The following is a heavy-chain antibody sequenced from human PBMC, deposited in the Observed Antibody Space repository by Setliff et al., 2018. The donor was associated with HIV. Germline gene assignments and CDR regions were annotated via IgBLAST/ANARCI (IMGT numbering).Heavy chain of an antibody. V-gene: IGHV3-7*01. Sequence: PGGSLRLSCGASGFTFSSYWMTWVRQAPGKGLEWVANIKEDGSSKFYVDSVEGRFTISRDNAKNSLYLQMNSLRVEDTAVYYCAREVLRGGDDAFGLWGRGTVVTVSS. CDR1: GFTFSSYW. CDR2: IKEDGSSK. J-gene: IGHJ3*01. D-gene: IGHD3-10*01. CDR3: AREVLRGGDDAFGL.